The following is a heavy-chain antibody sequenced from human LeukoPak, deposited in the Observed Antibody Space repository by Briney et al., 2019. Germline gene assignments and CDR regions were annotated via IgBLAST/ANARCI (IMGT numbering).Heavy chain of an antibody. J-gene: IGHJ5*02. V-gene: IGHV5-51*01. CDR1: GYSFTSYW. CDR3: ARIMGYCSGGSCYPNWFDP. D-gene: IGHD2-15*01. CDR2: IYPVNSDT. Sequence: GESLKISCKGSGYSFTSYWIGWVRQMPGKGLEWMGIIYPVNSDTRYSPSFQGQVTIPADKSVSTAYLQWSSLKASDTAMYYCARIMGYCSGGSCYPNWFDPWGQGTLVTVSS.